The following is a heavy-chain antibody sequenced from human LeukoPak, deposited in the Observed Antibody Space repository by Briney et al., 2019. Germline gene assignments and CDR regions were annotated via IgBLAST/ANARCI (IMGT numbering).Heavy chain of an antibody. Sequence: SGGSLSLSCAVSGFTFDDSAMLWVRQAPGEGREWVSGISWNSGSIAYADSAKGRFTISRDNAKNSLYLQMNSLRAEDTALYYCAKDHYGSGSYQDYWGQGTLVTVSS. CDR3: AKDHYGSGSYQDY. J-gene: IGHJ4*02. CDR2: ISWNSGSI. CDR1: GFTFDDSA. V-gene: IGHV3-9*01. D-gene: IGHD3-10*01.